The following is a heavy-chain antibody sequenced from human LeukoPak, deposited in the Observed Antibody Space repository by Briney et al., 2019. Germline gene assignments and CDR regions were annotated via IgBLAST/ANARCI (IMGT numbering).Heavy chain of an antibody. J-gene: IGHJ4*02. V-gene: IGHV1-69*13. D-gene: IGHD2-2*01. CDR3: AEPRYCSSTSCYGFDY. Sequence: GASEKVSCKASGGTFSSYAISWVRQAPGQGLEWMGGIIPIFGTANYAQKFRGRVTITADESTSTAYMELSSLRSEDTAVYYCAEPRYCSSTSCYGFDYWGQGTLVTVSS. CDR2: IIPIFGTA. CDR1: GGTFSSYA.